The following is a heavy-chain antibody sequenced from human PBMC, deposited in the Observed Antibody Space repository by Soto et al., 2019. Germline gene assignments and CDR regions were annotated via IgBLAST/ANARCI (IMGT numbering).Heavy chain of an antibody. J-gene: IGHJ6*02. CDR3: ARAIVVTIGGMDV. Sequence: SETLSLTCTVSGGSINSADYYWSWVRQPPGKGLEWIGYIYYSGSTFFNPSLKSRLTISKDASRNQFSLRLNSVTAADTAVYYCARAIVVTIGGMDVWGQGTTVTVSS. CDR1: GGSINSADYY. CDR2: IYYSGST. D-gene: IGHD5-12*01. V-gene: IGHV4-30-4*01.